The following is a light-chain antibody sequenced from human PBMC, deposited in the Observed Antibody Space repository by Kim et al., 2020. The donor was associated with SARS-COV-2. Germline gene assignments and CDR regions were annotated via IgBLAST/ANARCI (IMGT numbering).Light chain of an antibody. CDR1: SSDVGGYNY. V-gene: IGLV2-14*03. CDR3: SSYTTSTTRV. CDR2: DVS. Sequence: QSALTQPASVSGSPGQSITISCTGTSSDVGGYNYVSWYQQHPGKAPKLMIYDVSIRLSGVSDRFSGSKSGNTASLTISGLQTEDEADYYCSSYTTSTTRVFGGGTKLTVL. J-gene: IGLJ2*01.